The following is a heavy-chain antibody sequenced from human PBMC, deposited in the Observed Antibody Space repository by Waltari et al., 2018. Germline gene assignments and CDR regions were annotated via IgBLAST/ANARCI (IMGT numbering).Heavy chain of an antibody. CDR1: GGSITSNRHY. V-gene: IGHV4-39*01. CDR2: ISYNGAT. J-gene: IGHJ3*01. CDR3: ATYIGASIGTAAFDV. Sequence: QLQLQESGPGLVKPSETLSLSCSVSGGSITSNRHYWGWIRKPPGQGLEWIGTISYNGATYSCPSLGGRVTVSRDTSMNQLSLKLGSVTAADTAVYYCATYIGASIGTAAFDVWGQGTMVTVSS. D-gene: IGHD5-12*01.